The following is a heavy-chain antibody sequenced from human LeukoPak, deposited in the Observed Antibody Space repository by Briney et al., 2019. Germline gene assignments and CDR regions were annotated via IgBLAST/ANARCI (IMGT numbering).Heavy chain of an antibody. Sequence: PGGSLRLSCAASGCTFDDYARHWVRPAPGKALEGVGLISWDGGSTYYEDSVKGRFTTSRDNSKNSLYLQRNSLKTEDTALYYGAKDISIAAAETGYPAYWGQGTLVTASS. CDR2: ISWDGGST. V-gene: IGHV3-43*01. CDR1: GCTFDDYA. CDR3: AKDISIAAAETGYPAY. J-gene: IGHJ4*02. D-gene: IGHD6-13*01.